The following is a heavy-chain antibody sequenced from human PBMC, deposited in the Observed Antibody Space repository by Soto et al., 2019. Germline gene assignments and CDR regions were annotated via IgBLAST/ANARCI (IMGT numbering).Heavy chain of an antibody. Sequence: GSLRLSCAASGFTFSNYAINWVRQSPGKGLEWFSVISGSVGSTYYADSVKGRFTITRDNSKNTRYLQMNSLRAEDTAVYYCAKAGGAAGTVDYFDYWGQGTLVTVSS. CDR2: ISGSVGST. CDR1: GFTFSNYA. CDR3: AKAGGAAGTVDYFDY. J-gene: IGHJ4*02. D-gene: IGHD6-13*01. V-gene: IGHV3-23*01.